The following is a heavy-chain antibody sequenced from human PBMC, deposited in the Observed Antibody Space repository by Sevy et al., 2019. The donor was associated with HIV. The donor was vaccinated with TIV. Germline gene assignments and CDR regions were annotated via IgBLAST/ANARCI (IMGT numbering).Heavy chain of an antibody. V-gene: IGHV1-18*04. CDR2: ISAYNGNT. CDR3: ARAATPSRWYDEDFDY. Sequence: ASVKVSCKASGYTFTSYGISWVRQAPGQGLEWMGWISAYNGNTNYAQKLQGRVTMTTDTSTSTAYMELRSLRSDDTAVYYCARAATPSRWYDEDFDYWGHGTLVTVSS. D-gene: IGHD6-19*01. CDR1: GYTFTSYG. J-gene: IGHJ4*01.